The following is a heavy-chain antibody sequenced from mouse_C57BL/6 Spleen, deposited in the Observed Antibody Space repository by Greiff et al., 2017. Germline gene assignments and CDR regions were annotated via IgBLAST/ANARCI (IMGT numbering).Heavy chain of an antibody. V-gene: IGHV1-52*01. Sequence: VQLQQPGAELVRPGSSVKLSCKASGYTFTSYWMHWVKQRPIQGLEWIGNIDPSDSETHYNQKFKDKATLTVDKSSSTAYMQLSSLTSEDSAVYYCARREFGSLYAMDYWGQGTSVTVSS. CDR2: IDPSDSET. D-gene: IGHD2-10*02. CDR3: ARREFGSLYAMDY. J-gene: IGHJ4*01. CDR1: GYTFTSYW.